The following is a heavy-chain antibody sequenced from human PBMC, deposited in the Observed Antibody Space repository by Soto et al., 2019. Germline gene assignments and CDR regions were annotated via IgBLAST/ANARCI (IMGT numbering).Heavy chain of an antibody. D-gene: IGHD2-2*01. CDR1: GFSFSYYW. V-gene: IGHV3-7*03. Sequence: QPGGSLRLSCVASGFSFSYYWMSWVRRAPGKGPEWVANIKFDGSVKQYVDSVRGRFSISRDNFGNSLFLQMNSLRAGDTAIYYCVKDGGYCSSATCYSPRNHYFDSWGQGTLVTVSS. CDR2: IKFDGSVK. CDR3: VKDGGYCSSATCYSPRNHYFDS. J-gene: IGHJ4*02.